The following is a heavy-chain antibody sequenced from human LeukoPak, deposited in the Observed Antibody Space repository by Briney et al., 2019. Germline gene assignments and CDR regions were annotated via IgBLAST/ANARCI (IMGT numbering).Heavy chain of an antibody. D-gene: IGHD2-15*01. CDR1: GYTFTGYY. J-gene: IGHJ4*02. CDR2: INPNSGGT. Sequence: ASVKVSCKASGYTFTGYYMHWVRQPPGQALEWMGWINPNSGGTNYAQKFQGRVAMTRDTSISTAYMELSRLRSDDTAVYYCARVVVAPKTKSSFSFRYAFDYWGQGTLVTVSS. CDR3: ARVVVAPKTKSSFSFRYAFDY. V-gene: IGHV1-2*02.